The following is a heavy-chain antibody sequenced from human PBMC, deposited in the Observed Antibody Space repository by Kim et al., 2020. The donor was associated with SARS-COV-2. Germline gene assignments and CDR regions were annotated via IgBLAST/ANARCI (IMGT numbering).Heavy chain of an antibody. CDR3: AKDSWTEFHGFDI. D-gene: IGHD3-10*01. V-gene: IGHV3-23*01. J-gene: IGHJ3*02. Sequence: YSDAVQGRFTISRANSQSTVYLRMTSLGAGDTAVYHCAKDSWTEFHGFDIWGQGTMVTVSS.